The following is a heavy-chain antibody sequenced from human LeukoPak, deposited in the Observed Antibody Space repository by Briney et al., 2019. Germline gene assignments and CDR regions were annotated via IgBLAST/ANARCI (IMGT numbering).Heavy chain of an antibody. CDR2: IKQDGSEK. Sequence: PGGFLRLSCAASGFTFSSYWMSWVRQAPGKGLEWVANIKQDGSEKYYVDSVKGRFTISRDNAKNSLYLQMNSLRAEDTAVYYCARGIAADLSYYYYYMDVWGKGTTVTVSS. CDR1: GFTFSSYW. CDR3: ARGIAADLSYYYYYMDV. J-gene: IGHJ6*03. V-gene: IGHV3-7*04. D-gene: IGHD6-25*01.